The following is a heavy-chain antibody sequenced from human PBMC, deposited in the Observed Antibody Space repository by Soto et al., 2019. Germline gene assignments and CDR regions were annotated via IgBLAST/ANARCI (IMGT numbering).Heavy chain of an antibody. D-gene: IGHD2-2*01. CDR3: ATLTYCSSASCPNYYYVMDV. CDR1: GFTFTTYS. Sequence: GGSLRLSCAASGFTFTTYSLTWVRQAPGKGLEWVASIGSSSNYIYYADSVRGRFTISRDNAKNSLFLQMNSLRAEDTAVYYCATLTYCSSASCPNYYYVMDVWGQGTTVTVSS. CDR2: IGSSSNYI. J-gene: IGHJ6*02. V-gene: IGHV3-21*06.